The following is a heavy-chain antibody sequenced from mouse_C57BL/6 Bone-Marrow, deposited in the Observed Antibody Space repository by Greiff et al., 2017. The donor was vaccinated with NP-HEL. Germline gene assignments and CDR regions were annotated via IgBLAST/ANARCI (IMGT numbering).Heavy chain of an antibody. V-gene: IGHV1-81*01. D-gene: IGHD2-3*01. CDR1: GYTFTSYG. Sequence: VQLQQSGAELARPGASVKLSCKASGYTFTSYGISWVKQRTGQGLEWIGEIYPRSGNTYYNEKFKGKATLTADKSSSTAYMELRSLTSEDSAVYFCARSDDGYLGGWFAYWGQGTLVTVSA. CDR2: IYPRSGNT. J-gene: IGHJ3*01. CDR3: ARSDDGYLGGWFAY.